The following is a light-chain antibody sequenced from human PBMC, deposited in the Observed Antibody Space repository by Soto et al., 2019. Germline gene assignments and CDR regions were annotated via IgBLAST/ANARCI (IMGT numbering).Light chain of an antibody. J-gene: IGKJ1*01. V-gene: IGKV3-20*01. CDR3: QQDGSSPSWT. CDR1: QSVSSSY. CDR2: GAS. Sequence: EIVLTQSPGTLSLSPGERATLSCRASQSVSSSYLAWYQQRPGQAPRILIYGASNRATGIPDRFSGSGSGTDFTLTISRLDPEDFAVYYCQQDGSSPSWTFGKGTKVEIK.